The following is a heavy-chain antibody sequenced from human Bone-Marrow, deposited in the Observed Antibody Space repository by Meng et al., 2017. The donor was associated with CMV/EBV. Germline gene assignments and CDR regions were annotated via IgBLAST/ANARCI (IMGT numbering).Heavy chain of an antibody. D-gene: IGHD1-26*01. V-gene: IGHV1-8*01. Sequence: ASVKVSCKASGYTFNNFDINWMRQATGQGLEWMGWMNPNSGNTGYAPKFQGRVTITRNTSISTAYMELSSLKSEDTAVYYCARDLSGTYVGGWFDPWGQGTLVTVSS. CDR3: ARDLSGTYVGGWFDP. CDR1: GYTFNNFD. J-gene: IGHJ5*02. CDR2: MNPNSGNT.